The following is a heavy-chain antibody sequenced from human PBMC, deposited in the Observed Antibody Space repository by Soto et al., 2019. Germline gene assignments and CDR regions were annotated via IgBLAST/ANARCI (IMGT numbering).Heavy chain of an antibody. CDR2: ISRDGTNK. CDR1: GFTFRRHA. V-gene: IGHV3-30*14. D-gene: IGHD5-18*01. J-gene: IGHJ6*02. CDR3: ARDWSKFSYNYPYYYAMDA. Sequence: QVHLVASGGGVIQEGRSLTLSCEASGFTFRRHAIHWVRQAPGQGLEWVAVISRDGTNKYYEDSVKGRFTISRDNSKNTLSLQMDSLTPEDTAVYYCARDWSKFSYNYPYYYAMDAWGQGTTVSVSS.